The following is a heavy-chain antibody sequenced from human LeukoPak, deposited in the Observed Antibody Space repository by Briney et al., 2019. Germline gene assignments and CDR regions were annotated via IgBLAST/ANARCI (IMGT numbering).Heavy chain of an antibody. D-gene: IGHD5-12*01. Sequence: GSLRLSCAASGFTFSNYAMNWVRQAPGKGLEWIGSIYYSGSTYYNPSLKSRVTISVDTSKNQFSLNLSSVTAADTAVYYCARQRKGGYNYFDFWGQGILVTVSS. CDR1: GFTFSNYA. V-gene: IGHV4-39*01. CDR3: ARQRKGGYNYFDF. J-gene: IGHJ4*02. CDR2: IYYSGST.